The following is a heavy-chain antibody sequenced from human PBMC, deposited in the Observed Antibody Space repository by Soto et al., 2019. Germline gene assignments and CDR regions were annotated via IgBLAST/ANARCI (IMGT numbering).Heavy chain of an antibody. CDR1: GGSINSYF. CDR3: ARAGTNFVQFDY. CDR2: IYYSGST. D-gene: IGHD3-10*01. V-gene: IGHV4-59*01. J-gene: IGHJ4*02. Sequence: PSETLSLTCTVSGGSINSYFWSWIRQSPGKGLEWIGHIYYSGSTSYSPSLKSRVSISVDTSKNQFSLEVHSVTAADTAVYYCARAGTNFVQFDYLRKVPLVPVSP.